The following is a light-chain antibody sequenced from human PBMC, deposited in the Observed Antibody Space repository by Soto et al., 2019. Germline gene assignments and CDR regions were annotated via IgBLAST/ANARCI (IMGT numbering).Light chain of an antibody. J-gene: IGKJ4*01. CDR1: QSVSSN. Sequence: EKALTQSPVTLSLSPGERATLSCRASQSVSSNLAWYQQRPGQAPRLLIYGASTRASDVPDRFSGSGSGTEFILTISSLQSEDSAVYYCQQYDVWPALTFGGGTKVDIK. CDR3: QQYDVWPALT. CDR2: GAS. V-gene: IGKV3-15*01.